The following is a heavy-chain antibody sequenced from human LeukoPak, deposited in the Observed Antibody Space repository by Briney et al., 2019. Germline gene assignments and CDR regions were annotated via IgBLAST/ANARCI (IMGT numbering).Heavy chain of an antibody. CDR1: GLGFCSFS. CDR3: ARLRRTSDSSGYYYYYDY. V-gene: IGHV3-21*01. Sequence: PGGSLRLSCAASGLGFCSFSFNWIRQAPGKGLEWVSSITPTTSYIYYADSVRGRFTISRENAKNSLYLQMNSLRAEDTAVYYCARLRRTSDSSGYYYYYDYWGQGTLVTVSS. J-gene: IGHJ4*02. CDR2: ITPTTSYI. D-gene: IGHD3-22*01.